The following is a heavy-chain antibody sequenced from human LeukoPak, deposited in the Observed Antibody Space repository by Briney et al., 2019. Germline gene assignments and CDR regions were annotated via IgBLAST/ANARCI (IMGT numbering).Heavy chain of an antibody. V-gene: IGHV3-23*01. CDR3: AKERARPNWFDP. Sequence: GGSLRLSCAASGFAFTTYAMTWVRQAPGKGLEWVSAISGSGGTTCYADSEKGRFTISRDNSKNTLYLQMNNLRAEDTAVYYCAKERARPNWFDPWGQGTLVTVSS. J-gene: IGHJ5*02. CDR2: ISGSGGTT. CDR1: GFAFTTYA. D-gene: IGHD6-6*01.